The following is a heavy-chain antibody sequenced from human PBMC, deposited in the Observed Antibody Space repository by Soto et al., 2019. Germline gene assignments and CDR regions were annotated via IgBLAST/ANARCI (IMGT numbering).Heavy chain of an antibody. V-gene: IGHV4-59*08. CDR2: IFYNGGT. CDR3: ARYHSSGFYGDY. CDR1: GGSISPYS. J-gene: IGHJ4*02. Sequence: QVHLQGSGPGLVKPSETLSLTCTVSGGSISPYSWSWIRQPPGKGLEWIGYIFYNGGTNYNPSLKSRVPLSVDTSKNQFSLRLTSVTAADTAVYYCARYHSSGFYGDYWGQGTLVTVSS. D-gene: IGHD6-19*01.